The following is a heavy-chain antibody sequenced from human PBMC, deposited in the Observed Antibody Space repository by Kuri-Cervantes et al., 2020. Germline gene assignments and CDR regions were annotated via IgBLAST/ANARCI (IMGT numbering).Heavy chain of an antibody. CDR3: ASLPGRSVVDV. D-gene: IGHD3-16*02. J-gene: IGHJ6*02. CDR1: GGSISSYY. Sequence: SETLSLTCTVSGGSISSYYWSWIRQPPGKGLEWIGYIYYSGSTNYNPSLKSRVTISVDTSKNQFSLKLSSVTAADTAVYYCASLPGRSVVDVWGQGTTVTVSS. CDR2: IYYSGST. V-gene: IGHV4-59*08.